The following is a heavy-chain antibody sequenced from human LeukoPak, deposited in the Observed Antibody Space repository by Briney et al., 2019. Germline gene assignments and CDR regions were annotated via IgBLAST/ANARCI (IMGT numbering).Heavy chain of an antibody. CDR3: ARCVRVGSSGADDAFDI. CDR1: GGSISSYY. D-gene: IGHD6-19*01. Sequence: SETLSLTCTVSGGSISSYYWSWIRQPAGKGLEWIGRIYTSGSTHYNPSLKSRFTISIDTSKNPFSLQLSTVTAADTAVYYCARCVRVGSSGADDAFDIWGQGTMVTVSS. J-gene: IGHJ3*02. V-gene: IGHV4-4*07. CDR2: IYTSGST.